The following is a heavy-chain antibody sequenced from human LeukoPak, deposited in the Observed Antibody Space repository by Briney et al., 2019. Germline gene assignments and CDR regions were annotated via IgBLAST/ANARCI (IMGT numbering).Heavy chain of an antibody. D-gene: IGHD6-13*01. CDR2: INTNTGNP. V-gene: IGHV7-4-1*02. Sequence: ASVKVSCRASGYSFTSYAMNWVRQAPGQGLEWMGWINTNTGNPTYAQGFTGRFVFSLDTSVSTAYLQISSLKAEDTAVYYCAREFYSSSRYWFDPWGQGTLVTVSS. CDR1: GYSFTSYA. J-gene: IGHJ5*02. CDR3: AREFYSSSRYWFDP.